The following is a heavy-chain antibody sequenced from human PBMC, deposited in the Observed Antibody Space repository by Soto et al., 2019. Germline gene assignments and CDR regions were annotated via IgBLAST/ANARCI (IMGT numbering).Heavy chain of an antibody. D-gene: IGHD1-26*01. CDR3: AIDPPFGYYRGAFDI. Sequence: ASVKVSCKASGYTFTGYYMHWVRQAPGKGLEWVGWINPKSGGTNYAQKLQGRVTMTRDTSIRTVYMEVSRLRSDGKGVYYCAIDPPFGYYRGAFDIWGQGTMVTVSS. CDR1: GYTFTGYY. V-gene: IGHV1-2*02. CDR2: INPKSGGT. J-gene: IGHJ3*02.